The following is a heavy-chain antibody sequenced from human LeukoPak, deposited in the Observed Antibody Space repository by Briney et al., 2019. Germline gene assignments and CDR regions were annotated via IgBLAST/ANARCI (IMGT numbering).Heavy chain of an antibody. Sequence: GESLKISCKGSGYRFTNYWIGWVRQMPGKGLEWMGIIYPVDSETRYSPSFQGQVTISADKSISTAYLQWSSLKASDTAMYFCARSLAGTDYRGQGTQVTVSS. CDR3: ARSLAGTDY. CDR2: IYPVDSET. J-gene: IGHJ4*02. CDR1: GYRFTNYW. D-gene: IGHD6-19*01. V-gene: IGHV5-51*01.